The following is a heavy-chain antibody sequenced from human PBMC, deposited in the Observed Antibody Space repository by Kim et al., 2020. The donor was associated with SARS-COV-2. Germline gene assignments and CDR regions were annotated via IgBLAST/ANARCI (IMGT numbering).Heavy chain of an antibody. V-gene: IGHV1-8*01. J-gene: IGHJ4*02. CDR3: ARSETY. CDR2: PTSGNT. Sequence: PTSGNTGYAQKFQGRVTMTRNTSISTAYMELSSLRSEDTAVYYCARSETYWGQGTLVTVSS.